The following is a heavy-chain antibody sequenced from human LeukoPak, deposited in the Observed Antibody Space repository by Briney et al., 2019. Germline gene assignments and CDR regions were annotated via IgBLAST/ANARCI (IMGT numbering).Heavy chain of an antibody. CDR1: GYTFTSYY. Sequence: GASVKVSCKASGYTFTSYYMHWVRQAPGPGLEWMGIINPSGGSTSYAQKFQGRVTMTRDTSTSTVYMELSSLRSEDTAVYYCARDMGLTYYDFWSGYNWFDPWGQGTLVTVSS. CDR3: ARDMGLTYYDFWSGYNWFDP. D-gene: IGHD3-3*01. V-gene: IGHV1-46*01. J-gene: IGHJ5*02. CDR2: INPSGGST.